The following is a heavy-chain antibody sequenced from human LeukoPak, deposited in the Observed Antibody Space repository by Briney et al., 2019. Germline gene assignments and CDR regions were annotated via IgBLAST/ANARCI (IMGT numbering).Heavy chain of an antibody. J-gene: IGHJ4*02. CDR2: ISGSGSST. CDR3: AKDSNGWYQRGSNYFDY. V-gene: IGHV3-23*01. CDR1: GFTFTSYA. D-gene: IGHD6-19*01. Sequence: PGGSLRLSFAASGFTFTSYAMNWVRQATGKGLEWVSTISGSGSSTYYVDSVKGRFTISRDNSKNTLYLQMNSLRAEDTAEYYCAKDSNGWYQRGSNYFDYWGQGTLVTVSS.